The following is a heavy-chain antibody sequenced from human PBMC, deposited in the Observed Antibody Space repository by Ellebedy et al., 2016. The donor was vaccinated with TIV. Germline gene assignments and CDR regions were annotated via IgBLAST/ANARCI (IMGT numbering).Heavy chain of an antibody. CDR1: GFTFTSYW. V-gene: IGHV3-74*01. Sequence: PGGSLRLSCAASGFTFTSYWMHWVRQVPGKGLVWVSRINSDGSATSYADSVKGRFTISRDNAKNTLYLQMNSLRAEDTAVYYCASGGYYGPIDYWGQGTLVTVSS. CDR2: INSDGSAT. J-gene: IGHJ4*02. D-gene: IGHD1-26*01. CDR3: ASGGYYGPIDY.